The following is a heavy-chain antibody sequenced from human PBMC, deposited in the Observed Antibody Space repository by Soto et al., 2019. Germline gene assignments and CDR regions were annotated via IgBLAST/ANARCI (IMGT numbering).Heavy chain of an antibody. CDR2: INPNSGGT. CDR3: ARPVNGLELSAFDI. D-gene: IGHD1-7*01. CDR1: GYTFTGYY. Sequence: QVQLVQSGAEVKKPGASVKVSCKASGYTFTGYYMHWVRQAPGQGLEWMGWINPNSGGTNYAQKFQGGVTMTRDTSISTAYMVLSRLRSDDTAVYYCARPVNGLELSAFDIWGQGTMVTVSS. V-gene: IGHV1-2*02. J-gene: IGHJ3*02.